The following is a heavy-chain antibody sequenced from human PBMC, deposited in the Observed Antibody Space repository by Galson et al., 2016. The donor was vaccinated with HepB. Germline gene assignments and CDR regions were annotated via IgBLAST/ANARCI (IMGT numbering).Heavy chain of an antibody. CDR3: ASYPGYFPGN. CDR1: GFAVRSNF. Sequence: SLRLSCAVSGFAVRSNFMAWGRQAPGKGLAWVSLIYRGGSTYYVDSVRGRFTISRDISKNTLFLEMLNLRAEDTAVYYCASYPGYFPGNWGQGTLVTVSS. D-gene: IGHD3-9*01. CDR2: IYRGGST. V-gene: IGHV3-53*01. J-gene: IGHJ4*02.